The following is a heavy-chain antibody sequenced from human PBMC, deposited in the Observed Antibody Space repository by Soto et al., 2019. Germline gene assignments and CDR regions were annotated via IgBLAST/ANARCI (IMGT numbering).Heavy chain of an antibody. V-gene: IGHV3-23*01. CDR1: GFIFENFG. CDR3: AKNQGVELVPLATVDWFDP. CDR2: ISGSGFKK. J-gene: IGHJ5*02. D-gene: IGHD1-26*01. Sequence: GGSLRLSCAASGFIFENFGMSWVRQAPGKGLEWISSISGSGFKKYYADSVKGRFTISRDNSKSTVYLELNNLSAEDTAVYHCAKNQGVELVPLATVDWFDPWGQGSVVTSPQ.